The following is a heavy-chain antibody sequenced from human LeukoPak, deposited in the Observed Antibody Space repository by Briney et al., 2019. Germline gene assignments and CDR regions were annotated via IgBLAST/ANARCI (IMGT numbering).Heavy chain of an antibody. CDR2: ISYDGSNK. Sequence: PGGSLRLSCTASGFSFSGHWMHWVRQAPGKGLEWVAVISYDGSNKYYADSVKGRFTISRDNSKNTLYLQMNSLRAEDTAVYYCAKDRDSGYDSFDYWGQGTLVTVSS. D-gene: IGHD5-12*01. J-gene: IGHJ4*02. CDR1: GFSFSGHW. CDR3: AKDRDSGYDSFDY. V-gene: IGHV3-30*18.